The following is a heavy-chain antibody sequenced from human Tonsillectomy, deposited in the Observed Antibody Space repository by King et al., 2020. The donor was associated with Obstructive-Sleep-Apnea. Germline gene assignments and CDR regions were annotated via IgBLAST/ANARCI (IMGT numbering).Heavy chain of an antibody. CDR1: GFTVSSYS. Sequence: VQLVESGGGLVKPGGSLRLSCAASGFTVSSYSMNWGRQAPGEGLEWVSSISSSSSYIYYAVSRKGRFTIPRDNAKNSLYLQMNSLRAEDTAVYYCARADTSGYYGSDYWGQGTLVTVSS. CDR3: ARADTSGYYGSDY. V-gene: IGHV3-21*01. D-gene: IGHD3-22*01. J-gene: IGHJ4*02. CDR2: ISSSSSYI.